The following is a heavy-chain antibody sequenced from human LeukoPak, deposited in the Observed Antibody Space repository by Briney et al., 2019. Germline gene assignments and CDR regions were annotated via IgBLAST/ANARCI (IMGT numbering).Heavy chain of an antibody. Sequence: SETLSLTCSVSGGSISSYYWSWIRQPPGKGLEWIAYIHYSGFTNYDPSLKSRVTISVDTSKNQFSLKLNFVTAADTAVYYCARDLHGGNSGLGYWGQGTLVTVSS. J-gene: IGHJ4*02. CDR2: IHYSGFT. D-gene: IGHD4-23*01. V-gene: IGHV4-59*01. CDR3: ARDLHGGNSGLGY. CDR1: GGSISSYY.